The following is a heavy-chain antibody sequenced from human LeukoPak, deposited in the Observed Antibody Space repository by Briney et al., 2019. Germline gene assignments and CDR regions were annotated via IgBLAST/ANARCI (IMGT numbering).Heavy chain of an antibody. Sequence: SETLSLTCAVSSGSISNYYWSWIRQPPGKGLEWIGYIYYSGSTYYNPSLKSRVTISVDTSKNQFSLKLSSVTAADTAVYYCASGWSGYYIPEYFQHWGQGTLVTVSS. CDR3: ASGWSGYYIPEYFQH. D-gene: IGHD3-3*01. V-gene: IGHV4-59*04. CDR1: SGSISNYY. CDR2: IYYSGST. J-gene: IGHJ1*01.